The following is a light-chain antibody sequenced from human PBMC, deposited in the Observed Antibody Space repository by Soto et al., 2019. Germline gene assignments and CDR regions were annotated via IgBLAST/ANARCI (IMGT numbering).Light chain of an antibody. Sequence: ESVLTQSPGTLSLSRGERATLSCRASQSVGSSYLAWYQQKPGQAPRLLIFGASSRAAGIPDRFSGSGSGTDFTLTSRILEPEDFAVYYCQQYGCSPGTFGQGTKVEIK. CDR2: GAS. J-gene: IGKJ1*01. CDR3: QQYGCSPGT. V-gene: IGKV3-20*01. CDR1: QSVGSSY.